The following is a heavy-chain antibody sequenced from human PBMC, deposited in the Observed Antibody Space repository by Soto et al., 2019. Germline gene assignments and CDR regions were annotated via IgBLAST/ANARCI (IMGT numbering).Heavy chain of an antibody. D-gene: IGHD6-13*01. Sequence: QVQLVESGGGVVQPGRSLRLSCAASGFTFSSYGMHWVRQAPGKGLEWVAVIWYDGSNKYYADSVKGRFTISRDNSKNTLYLQMNSLRAEDTAVYYCARSTFISSWGPIFDYWGQGTLVTVSS. CDR3: ARSTFISSWGPIFDY. J-gene: IGHJ4*02. CDR1: GFTFSSYG. V-gene: IGHV3-33*01. CDR2: IWYDGSNK.